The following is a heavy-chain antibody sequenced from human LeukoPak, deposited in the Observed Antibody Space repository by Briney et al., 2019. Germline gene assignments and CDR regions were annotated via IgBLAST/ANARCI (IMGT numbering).Heavy chain of an antibody. Sequence: ASVKVSCNTSGYTFTGYFIYWVRQAPGQGFEWMGWINPLSGGTDYAQSFQGRVTMTRDTSISTTYMELNSLTSNDTAIYYCAMHIVPVRTLDYWGQGTLVTVSS. J-gene: IGHJ4*02. CDR2: INPLSGGT. CDR3: AMHIVPVRTLDY. V-gene: IGHV1-2*02. D-gene: IGHD2-21*01. CDR1: GYTFTGYF.